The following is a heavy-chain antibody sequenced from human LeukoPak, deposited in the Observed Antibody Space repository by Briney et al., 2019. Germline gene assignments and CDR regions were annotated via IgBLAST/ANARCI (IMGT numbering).Heavy chain of an antibody. CDR3: AEDIAAAGTGWYFDL. CDR1: GFTFSSYS. CDR2: ISSSSSTI. V-gene: IGHV3-48*04. D-gene: IGHD6-13*01. J-gene: IGHJ2*01. Sequence: GGSLRLSCAASGFTFSSYSMNWVRQAPGKGLEWVSYISSSSSTIYYADSVKGRFTISRDNAKNSLYLQMNSLRAEDTAVYYCAEDIAAAGTGWYFDLWGRGTLVTVSS.